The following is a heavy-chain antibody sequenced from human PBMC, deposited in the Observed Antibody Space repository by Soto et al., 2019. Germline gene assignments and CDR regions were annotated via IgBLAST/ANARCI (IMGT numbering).Heavy chain of an antibody. J-gene: IGHJ6*02. CDR3: AIIGAYIGPTGKYYYYGMDV. CDR2: IYPDDSDT. V-gene: IGHV5-51*03. Sequence: PGESLKISCKGSGYSFTSFWIVWVRQMPGKGLEWMGIIYPDDSDTKYSPSFQGRVTISADKSISTAYLQWSSLKASDTAMYYCAIIGAYIGPTGKYYYYGMDVWGQGTTVTVSS. CDR1: GYSFTSFW. D-gene: IGHD3-16*01.